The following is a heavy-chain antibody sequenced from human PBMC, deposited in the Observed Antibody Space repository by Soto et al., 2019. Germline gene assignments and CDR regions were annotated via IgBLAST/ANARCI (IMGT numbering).Heavy chain of an antibody. Sequence: TLSLTCTVSGGSISSYYWSWIRQPPGKGLEWIGYIYYSGSTNYNPSLKSRVTISVDTSKNQFSLKLSSVTAADTAVYYCAGRALTTVTSESRDYWGQGTLVTVSS. CDR1: GGSISSYY. CDR2: IYYSGST. J-gene: IGHJ4*02. V-gene: IGHV4-59*08. D-gene: IGHD4-17*01. CDR3: AGRALTTVTSESRDY.